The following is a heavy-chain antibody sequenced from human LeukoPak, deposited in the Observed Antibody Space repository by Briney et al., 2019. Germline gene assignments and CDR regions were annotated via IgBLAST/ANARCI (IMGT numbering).Heavy chain of an antibody. Sequence: PGGSLRLSCAASGFTFSSYGMHWVRQAPGKGLEWVAVISYDGSNKYYADSVKGRFTISRDNSKDTLYLQMNSLRAEDTAVYYCAKADSWSIDYWGQGTLVTVSS. D-gene: IGHD6-13*01. J-gene: IGHJ4*02. V-gene: IGHV3-30*18. CDR2: ISYDGSNK. CDR3: AKADSWSIDY. CDR1: GFTFSSYG.